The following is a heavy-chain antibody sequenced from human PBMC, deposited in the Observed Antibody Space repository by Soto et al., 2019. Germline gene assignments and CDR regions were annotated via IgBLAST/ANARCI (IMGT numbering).Heavy chain of an antibody. CDR3: ARYYGSGTYLS. Sequence: QVQLQESGPGLVKPSETLSLTCTVSGGSISSDYWNWIRQAPGKGLEWIGYIYYNGNANYNPSLRSXXTXSXXTSKNQFSLKLSSVTAADTAVYYCARYYGSGTYLSWGQGTLVTVSS. V-gene: IGHV4-59*08. CDR2: IYYNGNA. CDR1: GGSISSDY. D-gene: IGHD3-10*01. J-gene: IGHJ4*02.